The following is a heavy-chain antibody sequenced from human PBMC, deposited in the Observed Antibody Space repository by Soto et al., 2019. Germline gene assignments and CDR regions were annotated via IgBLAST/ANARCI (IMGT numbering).Heavy chain of an antibody. D-gene: IGHD3-22*01. Sequence: QLQLQESGPGLVKPSETLSLTCTVSGGYISSSDFYWGWLRQPPGKELEFIGSMYYSGTTYYNPSLKKRITISVDTSKNQFPLKLITVTAADPAVYYCAVVDSTGNWFDPWGQGDLVTVSS. CDR3: AVVDSTGNWFDP. CDR2: MYYSGTT. V-gene: IGHV4-39*01. CDR1: GGYISSSDFY. J-gene: IGHJ5*02.